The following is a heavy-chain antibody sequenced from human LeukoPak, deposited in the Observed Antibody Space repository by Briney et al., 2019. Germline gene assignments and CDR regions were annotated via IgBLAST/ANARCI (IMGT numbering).Heavy chain of an antibody. D-gene: IGHD3-22*01. CDR1: GFTFSSYA. J-gene: IGHJ4*02. CDR3: AKSRLRITMIVVGLFDY. V-gene: IGHV3-30-3*02. CDR2: ISYDGSNK. Sequence: GRSLRLSCAASGFTFSSYAMHWVRQAPGKGLEWVAVISYDGSNKYYADSVKGRFTISRDNSKNTLYLQMNSLRAEDTAVYYCAKSRLRITMIVVGLFDYWGQGTLVTVSS.